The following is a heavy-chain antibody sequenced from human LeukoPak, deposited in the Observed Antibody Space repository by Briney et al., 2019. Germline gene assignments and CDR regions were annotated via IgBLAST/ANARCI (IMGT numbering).Heavy chain of an antibody. J-gene: IGHJ4*02. CDR1: GYTLTELS. V-gene: IGHV1-24*01. CDR3: ATALAYSGSYYALNY. Sequence: ASVKVSCEVSGYTLTELSMHWVRQAPGKGLEWMGGFDPEDGETIYAQKFQGRVTMTEDTSSDTAYMELSSLRSEDTAVYYCATALAYSGSYYALNYWGQGALVTVSS. D-gene: IGHD1-26*01. CDR2: FDPEDGET.